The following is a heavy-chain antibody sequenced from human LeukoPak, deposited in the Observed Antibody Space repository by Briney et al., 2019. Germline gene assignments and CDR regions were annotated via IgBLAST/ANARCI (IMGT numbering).Heavy chain of an antibody. D-gene: IGHD2-2*02. CDR1: GFTFSSYE. CDR3: ARVSCSSTSCYTPDY. CDR2: ISSSSSYI. V-gene: IGHV3-21*05. Sequence: GGSLRLSCAASGFTFSSYEMNWVRQAPGKGLEWVSYISSSSSYIYYADSVKGRFTIYRDNAKNSLYLQMNSLRAEDTAVYYCARVSCSSTSCYTPDYWGQGTLVTVSS. J-gene: IGHJ4*02.